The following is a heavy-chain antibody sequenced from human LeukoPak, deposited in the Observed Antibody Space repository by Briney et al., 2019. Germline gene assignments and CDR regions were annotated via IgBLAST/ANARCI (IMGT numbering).Heavy chain of an antibody. Sequence: ASVKVSCKASGYTFTGYYMHWVRQAPGQGLEWMGWINPNSGGTNYAQKFQGRVTMTRDTSISTAYMELSRLRSDDTAVYYCARRSRALGLVWFGELLEDWGQGTLVTVSS. J-gene: IGHJ4*02. V-gene: IGHV1-2*02. CDR1: GYTFTGYY. D-gene: IGHD3-10*01. CDR2: INPNSGGT. CDR3: ARRSRALGLVWFGELLED.